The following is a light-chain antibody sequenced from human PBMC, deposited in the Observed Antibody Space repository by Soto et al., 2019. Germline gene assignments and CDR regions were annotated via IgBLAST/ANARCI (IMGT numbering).Light chain of an antibody. CDR3: AAWDDSLNGYV. V-gene: IGLV1-44*01. J-gene: IGLJ1*01. CDR2: SNN. Sequence: QSVLTQPPSASGTPGQRVTISCSGSSSNIGSNTVNWYQQLPGTAPKLLIYSNNQRPSGVPDRFSGSKSGTSASLAISGLQFEDEADYYGAAWDDSLNGYVFGTGPKLTVL. CDR1: SSNIGSNT.